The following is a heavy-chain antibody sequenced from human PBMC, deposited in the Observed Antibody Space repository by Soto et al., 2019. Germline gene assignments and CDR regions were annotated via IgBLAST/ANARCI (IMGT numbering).Heavy chain of an antibody. V-gene: IGHV1-3*01. CDR2: INAGNGNT. CDR1: GYTFTSYA. D-gene: IGHD3-9*01. CDR3: ARYSLAYFDWLSDS. J-gene: IGHJ5*01. Sequence: ASVKVSCKASGYTFTSYAMHWVRQAPGQRLEWMGWINAGNGNTKYSQKFQGRVTITRDTSASTAYLQMNSLKTEDTAVYYCARYSLAYFDWLSDSWGQGTLVTVSS.